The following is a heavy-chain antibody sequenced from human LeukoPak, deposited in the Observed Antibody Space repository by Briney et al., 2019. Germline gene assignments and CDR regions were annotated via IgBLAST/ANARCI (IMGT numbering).Heavy chain of an antibody. V-gene: IGHV4-38-2*02. CDR1: GYSISSGYY. D-gene: IGHD6-13*01. CDR2: IYHSGRT. J-gene: IGHJ5*02. Sequence: PSETLSLTCTVSGYSISSGYYWGWIRQPPGKGLEWIGSIYHSGRTFYNPSLKSRVTISVDTSKNQFSLKLSSVTAADTAVYYCARGASVAAAGTWFDPWGQGTLVTVSS. CDR3: ARGASVAAAGTWFDP.